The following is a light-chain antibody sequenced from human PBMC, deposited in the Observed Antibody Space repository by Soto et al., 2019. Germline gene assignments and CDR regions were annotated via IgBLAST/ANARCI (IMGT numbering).Light chain of an antibody. J-gene: IGKJ1*01. CDR2: KAS. CDR1: QTISSW. CDR3: QHYNSYSEA. V-gene: IGKV1-5*03. Sequence: EIQMTQSPSIMSQSXGDKVIISCRASQTISSWLAWYQQKPGKAPKLLIYKASTLKSGVPSRFSGSGSGTEFTLTISSLQPDDFATYYCQHYNSYSEAFGQGTKV.